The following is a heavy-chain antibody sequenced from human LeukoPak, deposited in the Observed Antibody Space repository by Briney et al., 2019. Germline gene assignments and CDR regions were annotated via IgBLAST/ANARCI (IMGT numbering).Heavy chain of an antibody. CDR2: ISSSSSYI. J-gene: IGHJ4*02. CDR3: ARALEDYGDPHDY. V-gene: IGHV3-21*01. Sequence: GGSLRLSCAASGFTFSSYSMNWVRQAPGKGLEWVSSISSSSSYIYYADSVKGRFTISRDNAKNSLYLQMNSLRAEDTAVYYCARALEDYGDPHDYWGQGTLVTVSS. D-gene: IGHD4-17*01. CDR1: GFTFSSYS.